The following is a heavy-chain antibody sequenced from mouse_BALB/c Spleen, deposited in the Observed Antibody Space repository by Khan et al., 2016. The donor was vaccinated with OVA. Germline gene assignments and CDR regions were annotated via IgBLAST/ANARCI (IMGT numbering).Heavy chain of an antibody. D-gene: IGHD2-3*01. CDR3: ARDGSRYNYAMDY. CDR2: ISSSGST. Sequence: QLEESGPGLVKPSRSLSLTCTVTGYSITSDYAWNWIRQFPGNKLEWMGYISSSGSTNYNPALKSRISITRDTSKNQFFLQLNSVTTEDTATYYCARDGSRYNYAMDYWGQGTSVTVSS. V-gene: IGHV3-2*02. CDR1: GYSITSDYA. J-gene: IGHJ4*01.